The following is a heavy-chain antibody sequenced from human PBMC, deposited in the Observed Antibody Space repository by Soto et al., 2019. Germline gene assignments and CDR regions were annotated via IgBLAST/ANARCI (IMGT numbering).Heavy chain of an antibody. V-gene: IGHV4-30-2*01. J-gene: IGHJ5*02. D-gene: IGHD2-2*01. CDR1: GGSISSGGYS. CDR3: ARVPDR. CDR2: IYHSGST. Sequence: PAETLSLTCAVSGGSISSGGYSWSWIRQPPGKGLEWIGYIYHSGSTYYNPSLKSRVTISVDRSKNQFSLKLSSVTAADTAVYYCARVPDRWGQGTLVTVSS.